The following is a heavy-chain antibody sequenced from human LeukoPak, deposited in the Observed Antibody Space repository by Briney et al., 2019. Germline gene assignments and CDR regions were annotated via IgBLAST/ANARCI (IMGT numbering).Heavy chain of an antibody. CDR1: GGSFSGYY. Sequence: SETLSLTCAVYGGSFSGYYWSWIRQPPGKGLDWIGEINHSGSTNHNPSLKSRVTISVDASKNLFALKLSSVTAADTAVYYCARDRYCSGGSCYLGWFDPWGQGTLVTVSS. D-gene: IGHD2-15*01. CDR3: ARDRYCSGGSCYLGWFDP. V-gene: IGHV4-34*01. J-gene: IGHJ5*02. CDR2: INHSGST.